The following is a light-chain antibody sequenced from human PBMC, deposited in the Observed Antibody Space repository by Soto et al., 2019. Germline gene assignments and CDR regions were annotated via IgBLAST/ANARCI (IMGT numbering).Light chain of an antibody. J-gene: IGKJ4*01. V-gene: IGKV3-20*01. Sequence: EIVLTQSPGTLSLSPGDRATLSCRASQSVSSAYLAWYQQKPGEAPRLIIDGASSRATGIPDGFSGSGSWTDFTLTISRQDPENCEGYYCQRYVNSPFGGGTKLEIK. CDR3: QRYVNSP. CDR1: QSVSSAY. CDR2: GAS.